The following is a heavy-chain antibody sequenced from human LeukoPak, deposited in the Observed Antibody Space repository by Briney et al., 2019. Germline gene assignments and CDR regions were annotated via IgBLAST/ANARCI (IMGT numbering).Heavy chain of an antibody. D-gene: IGHD3-9*01. Sequence: SQTLSLTCTVSGGSISSGDYYWSWIRQPPGKGLEWIGYIYYSGSTYYNPSLKSRVTISVDTSKNQFSLKLSSVTAADTAVYYCARGGGYYDTLTGYSPYYYYYMDVWGKGTTVTVSS. J-gene: IGHJ6*03. CDR2: IYYSGST. CDR3: ARGGGYYDTLTGYSPYYYYYMDV. V-gene: IGHV4-30-4*08. CDR1: GGSISSGDYY.